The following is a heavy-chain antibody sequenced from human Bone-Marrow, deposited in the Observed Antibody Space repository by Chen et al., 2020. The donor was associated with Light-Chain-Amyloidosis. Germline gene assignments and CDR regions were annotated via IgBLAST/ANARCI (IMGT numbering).Heavy chain of an antibody. J-gene: IGHJ4*02. D-gene: IGHD5-12*01. CDR3: ARRRDGYNFDY. Sequence: EVKLEQSGPEVKKPGESLKISCKGSGYTFPNYWIGWVRQMPGKGLEGMGVISPDDSDARYSPSFEGQVTISADKSITTAYLQWRSLKASDTAMYYCARRRDGYNFDYWGQGTLVTVSS. V-gene: IGHV5-51*03. CDR2: ISPDDSDA. CDR1: GYTFPNYW.